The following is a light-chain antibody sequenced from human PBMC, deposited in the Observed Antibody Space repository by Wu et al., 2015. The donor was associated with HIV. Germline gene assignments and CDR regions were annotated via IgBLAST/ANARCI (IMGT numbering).Light chain of an antibody. V-gene: IGKV3D-15*01. CDR2: GAS. CDR3: QQYENSPRT. Sequence: EIVMTQSPAILSVSPGERATLSCRASQNVDSNLAWYQQKPGQAPRLLIYGASTRATGIPDRFSGSGSVTDFTLTISSLEPEDFAVYYCQQYENSPRTFGQGTKVEIK. J-gene: IGKJ1*01. CDR1: QNVDSN.